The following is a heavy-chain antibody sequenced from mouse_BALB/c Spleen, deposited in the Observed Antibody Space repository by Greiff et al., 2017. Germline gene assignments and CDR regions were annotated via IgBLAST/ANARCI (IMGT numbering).Heavy chain of an antibody. Sequence: ESGPGLVKPSQSLSLTCTVTGYSITSDYAWYWIRQFPGNILEWMGYISYSGSTSYNPSLKSRIAITRDTSKNQFFLQLNSVTTEDTATYYYDRTLLRLVYYAMDYWGQGTSVTVSA. CDR2: ISYSGST. D-gene: IGHD1-2*01. J-gene: IGHJ4*01. V-gene: IGHV3-2*02. CDR3: DRTLLRLVYYAMDY. CDR1: GYSITSDYA.